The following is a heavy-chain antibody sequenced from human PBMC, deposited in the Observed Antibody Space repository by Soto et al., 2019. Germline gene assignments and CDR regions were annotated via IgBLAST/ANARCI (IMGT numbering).Heavy chain of an antibody. CDR2: IIPIIGTA. D-gene: IGHD5-12*01. CDR3: ARGGVDVVATYAFDY. CDR1: GGTFNNYA. Sequence: QVQLVQSGAEVKKPGSSVKVSCKASGGTFNNYAISWVRQAPGQGLEWMGGIIPIIGTADYAHKFQGRLAIRADESTGTTFMVLSSLRSEGTDLYYCARGGVDVVATYAFDYCGQGTLVTVSS. V-gene: IGHV1-69*01. J-gene: IGHJ4*02.